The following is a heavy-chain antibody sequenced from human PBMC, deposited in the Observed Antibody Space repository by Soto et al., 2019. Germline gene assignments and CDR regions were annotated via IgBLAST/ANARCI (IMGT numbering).Heavy chain of an antibody. J-gene: IGHJ4*02. Sequence: GGSLRLSCAASGFTFSSYEMNWVRQAPGKGLEWVSYISSSGSTIYYADSVKGRFTISRDNAKNSLYLQMNSLRAEDTAVDYCARTGGYGDSCDYWGQGTLVTVSS. V-gene: IGHV3-48*03. CDR2: ISSSGSTI. CDR3: ARTGGYGDSCDY. D-gene: IGHD4-17*01. CDR1: GFTFSSYE.